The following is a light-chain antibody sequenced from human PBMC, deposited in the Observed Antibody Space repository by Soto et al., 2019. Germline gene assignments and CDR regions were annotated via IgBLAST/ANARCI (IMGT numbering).Light chain of an antibody. Sequence: DIHMTQTRASLSASVGYRVTITCRASQSISSYLNWYQQKPGKAPKLLIYAASSLQTGVPSRFSGSGSGTDFTLTINSLQPEDFATYYCQQAKSFPVTFGQGTRLEI. CDR2: AAS. CDR1: QSISSY. J-gene: IGKJ5*01. CDR3: QQAKSFPVT. V-gene: IGKV1-39*01.